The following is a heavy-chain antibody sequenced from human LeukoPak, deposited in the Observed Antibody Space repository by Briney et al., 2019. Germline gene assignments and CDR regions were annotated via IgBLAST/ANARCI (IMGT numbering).Heavy chain of an antibody. J-gene: IGHJ3*02. V-gene: IGHV4-31*03. D-gene: IGHD1-26*01. CDR2: IGYTGDT. CDR3: ASGKYSGSYSGAFDI. Sequence: SETLSLTCTVSGGSISSGAYYWSWVRQHPGKGLDWIGYIGYTGDTYYNPSLRSRVTISIDTSKTQFSLKLSSVTAADTAVYYCASGKYSGSYSGAFDIWGQGTMVTVSS. CDR1: GGSISSGAYY.